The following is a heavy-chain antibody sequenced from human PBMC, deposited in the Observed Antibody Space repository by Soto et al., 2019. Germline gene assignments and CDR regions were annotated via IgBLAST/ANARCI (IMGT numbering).Heavy chain of an antibody. CDR2: ISSSSSYI. J-gene: IGHJ4*02. D-gene: IGHD3-22*01. CDR3: ARDSSDYYENPFDY. Sequence: PGGSLRLSCAASGFTFSSYSMNWVRQAPGKGLEWVSSISSSSSYIYYADSVKGRFTISRDNAKNSLYLQMNSLRAEDTAVYYCARDSSDYYENPFDYWGQGTLVTVSS. V-gene: IGHV3-21*01. CDR1: GFTFSSYS.